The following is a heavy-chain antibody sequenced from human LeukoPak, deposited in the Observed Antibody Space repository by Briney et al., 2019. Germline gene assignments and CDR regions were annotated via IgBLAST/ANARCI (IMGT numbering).Heavy chain of an antibody. Sequence: PSETLSLTCTVSGYSISSGYYWGWIRQPPGKGLEWIGSIYHSGSTYYNPSLKSRVTISVDTPKNQFSLKLSSVTAADTAVYYCARRRVGIAARPRGIDYWGQGTLVTVSS. J-gene: IGHJ4*02. CDR1: GYSISSGYY. D-gene: IGHD6-6*01. CDR2: IYHSGST. CDR3: ARRRVGIAARPRGIDY. V-gene: IGHV4-38-2*02.